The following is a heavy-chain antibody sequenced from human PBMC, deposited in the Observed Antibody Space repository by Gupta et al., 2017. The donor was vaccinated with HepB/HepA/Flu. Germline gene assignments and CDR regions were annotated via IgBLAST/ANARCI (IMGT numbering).Heavy chain of an antibody. J-gene: IGHJ4*02. CDR3: GSVFEY. CDR1: GFTFPNYW. Sequence: EVQLVESGGGLVQPGGSLRLSCHASGFTFPNYWMHWVRQTTGKGLVWVSRIDSDGTGTSYADSVKGRFSISRDNAKNTVYLQMNSLRAEDTAVYYCGSVFEYWGQGILVTVSS. V-gene: IGHV3-74*01. CDR2: IDSDGTGT.